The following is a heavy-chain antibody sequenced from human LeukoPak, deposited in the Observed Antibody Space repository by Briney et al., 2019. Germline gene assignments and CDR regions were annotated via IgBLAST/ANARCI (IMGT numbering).Heavy chain of an antibody. CDR3: AKDLSRIMITFGGVIVSAQFDY. Sequence: GGSLRLSCAASGFTFSSYGMSWVRQAPGKGLEWVSAISGSGGSTYYADSVKGRFTISRDNSKNTLYLQMNSLRAEDTAVYYCAKDLSRIMITFGGVIVSAQFDYWGQGTLVTVSS. CDR2: ISGSGGST. CDR1: GFTFSSYG. J-gene: IGHJ4*02. D-gene: IGHD3-16*02. V-gene: IGHV3-23*01.